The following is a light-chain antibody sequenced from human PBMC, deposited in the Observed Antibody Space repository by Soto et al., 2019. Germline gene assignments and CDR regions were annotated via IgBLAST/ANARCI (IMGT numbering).Light chain of an antibody. CDR2: DTS. Sequence: DIQMTHAPSTLSASGVDRVTITCRASQSISTWLACYQQKPGNSPKLLIFDTSNLESGVPSRFSGSGSGTEVTVTIDSLQPDDFAKYYCQKYNRDSRTFGQG. CDR3: QKYNRDSRT. CDR1: QSISTW. J-gene: IGKJ1*01. V-gene: IGKV1-5*01.